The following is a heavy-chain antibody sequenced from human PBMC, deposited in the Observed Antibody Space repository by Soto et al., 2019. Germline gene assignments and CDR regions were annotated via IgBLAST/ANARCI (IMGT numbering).Heavy chain of an antibody. V-gene: IGHV4-30-4*01. CDR2: IYYSGTT. Sequence: NPSETLSLTCTFSGGSISSGDYYLTWIRQPPGKGLEWIGYIYYSGTTYYNPSLKTRVTISVDTSKNQFSLKVNSVTAADTGVYYCAFSNHWTRYDHWGQGTLVTVSS. CDR3: AFSNHWTRYDH. D-gene: IGHD1-1*01. CDR1: GGSISSGDYY. J-gene: IGHJ4*02.